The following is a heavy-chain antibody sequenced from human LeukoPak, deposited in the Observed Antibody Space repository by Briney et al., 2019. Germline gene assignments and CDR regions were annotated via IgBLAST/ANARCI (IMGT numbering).Heavy chain of an antibody. D-gene: IGHD6-25*01. V-gene: IGHV3-21*01. CDR1: GFTFSTYG. CDR3: ARDIRSDSTI. Sequence: PGGSLRLSCAASGFTFSTYGMHWVRQAPGKGLEWVSSISSSSYHIYYADSVKGRFTISRDNAKNSLYLQMNSLRVEDTAVYYCARDIRSDSTIWGQGTLVSVSS. J-gene: IGHJ4*02. CDR2: ISSSSYHI.